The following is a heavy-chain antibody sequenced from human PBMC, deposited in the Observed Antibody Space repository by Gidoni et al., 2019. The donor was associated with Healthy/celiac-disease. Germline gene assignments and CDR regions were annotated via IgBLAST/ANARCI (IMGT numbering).Heavy chain of an antibody. CDR3: AKDRHDYIWGSYLFDY. CDR1: GFTSSSYA. D-gene: IGHD3-16*01. Sequence: EVQLLESGGGLVQTGGSLRLSCAASGFTSSSYAMSWVRQAPGKGLGWVSAISGSGGSTYYADSVKGRFTISRDNSKNTLYLQMNSLSAEDTAVYYCAKDRHDYIWGSYLFDYWGQGTLVTVSS. CDR2: ISGSGGST. J-gene: IGHJ4*02. V-gene: IGHV3-23*01.